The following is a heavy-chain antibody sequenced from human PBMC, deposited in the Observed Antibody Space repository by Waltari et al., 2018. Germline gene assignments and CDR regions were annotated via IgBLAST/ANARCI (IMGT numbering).Heavy chain of an antibody. CDR3: ATVLTTVPTYWFDP. Sequence: EVQLVQSGAEVKKPGATVKISCKASGYTFTDYYIHWVQQATGKGLEWMGRVDPAYSETIYAEKFQGRATITADTSTDTAYMELSSLRSEDTAVYYCATVLTTVPTYWFDPWGQGTLVTVSS. CDR1: GYTFTDYY. D-gene: IGHD4-4*01. J-gene: IGHJ5*02. V-gene: IGHV1-69-2*01. CDR2: VDPAYSET.